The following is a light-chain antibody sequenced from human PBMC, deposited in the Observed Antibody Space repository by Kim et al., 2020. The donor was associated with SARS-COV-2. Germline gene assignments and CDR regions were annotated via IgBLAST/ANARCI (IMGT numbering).Light chain of an antibody. CDR2: YDT. V-gene: IGLV3-21*04. CDR1: NIGSKS. Sequence: SYELTQPPSVSVAPGKTARITCGGNNIGSKSVHRYQQKPGQAPVLVIYYDTDRPSGIPERFSGSNSGNTATLTISIVEDGDEADYYCQVWDSSSDHYCFGNGTKVTVL. CDR3: QVWDSSSDHYC. J-gene: IGLJ1*01.